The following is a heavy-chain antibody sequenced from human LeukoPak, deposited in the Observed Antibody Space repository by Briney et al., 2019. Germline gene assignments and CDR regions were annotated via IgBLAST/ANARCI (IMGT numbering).Heavy chain of an antibody. CDR3: ARGRDYGDYFDY. D-gene: IGHD4-17*01. J-gene: IGHJ4*02. CDR1: GGSFSGYY. V-gene: IGHV4-34*01. CDR2: INHSGST. Sequence: SETLSLTCAVYGGSFSGYYWSWIRQPPGKGLEWIGEINHSGSTNYNPSLKSRVTISVDTSKNQFSLKLSSVTAADTAVYYCARGRDYGDYFDYWGQGTLVTVSS.